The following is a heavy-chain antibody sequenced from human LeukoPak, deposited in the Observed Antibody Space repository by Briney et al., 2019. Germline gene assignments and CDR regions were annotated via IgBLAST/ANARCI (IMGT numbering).Heavy chain of an antibody. CDR2: MNPNSGNT. CDR1: GYTFTSYD. Sequence: ASVKVSCKASGYTFTSYDINWVRQATGQGLEWMGWMNPNSGNTGYAQKFQGRVTITRNTSISTAYMELSSLRSEDTAVYYCARGTLGPGGGDFDYWGQGTLVTVSS. V-gene: IGHV1-8*03. J-gene: IGHJ4*02. CDR3: ARGTLGPGGGDFDY. D-gene: IGHD3-16*01.